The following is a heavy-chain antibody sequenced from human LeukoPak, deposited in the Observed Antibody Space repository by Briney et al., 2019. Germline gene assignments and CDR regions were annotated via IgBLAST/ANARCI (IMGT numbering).Heavy chain of an antibody. D-gene: IGHD4-11*01. CDR2: IYYSGST. Sequence: SETLSLTCTVSGGSISSYYWSWIRQPPGKGLEWIGYIYYSGSTNYNPSLKSRVTISVDTSKNQFSLKLSSVTAADTAVYYCARGGGSIYSNYGVDYWGQGTLVTVSS. CDR1: GGSISSYY. CDR3: ARGGGSIYSNYGVDY. J-gene: IGHJ4*02. V-gene: IGHV4-59*01.